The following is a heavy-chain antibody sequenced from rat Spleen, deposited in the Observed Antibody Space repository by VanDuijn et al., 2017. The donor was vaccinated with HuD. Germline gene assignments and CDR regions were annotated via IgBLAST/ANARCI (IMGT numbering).Heavy chain of an antibody. D-gene: IGHD3-6*01. Sequence: EVQLVESGGGLVQPGRSLKLSCAASGFTFSDYYMAWVRQAPKKGLEWVASISYEGSSTYYPDSVQGRFTISRDNAKSTLYLQMNSLRSEDTATYYCTRENWVLDAWGQGVSVTVSS. CDR3: TRENWVLDA. J-gene: IGHJ4*01. V-gene: IGHV5-22*01. CDR2: ISYEGSST. CDR1: GFTFSDYY.